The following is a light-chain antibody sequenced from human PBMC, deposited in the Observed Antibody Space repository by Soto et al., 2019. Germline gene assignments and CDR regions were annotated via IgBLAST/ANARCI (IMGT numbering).Light chain of an antibody. J-gene: IGKJ1*01. Sequence: DIQMTQSPSTLSASVGDRVTITCRASQSISIWLAWYHQKPGKAPKLLIWHASSLESGVPSRFSGSGSGTEFALTISSLQPDDFATYYCQQYNTYWTFGQGTKVEIK. V-gene: IGKV1-5*01. CDR1: QSISIW. CDR2: HAS. CDR3: QQYNTYWT.